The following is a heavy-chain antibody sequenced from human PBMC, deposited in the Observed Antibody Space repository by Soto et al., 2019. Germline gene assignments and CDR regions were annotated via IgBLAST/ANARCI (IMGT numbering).Heavy chain of an antibody. J-gene: IGHJ4*02. Sequence: GGSLRLSCAASGFTFSSYAMSWVRQAPGKGLEWVSAISGSGGSTYYADSVKGRFTISRDNSKNTLYLQMNSLRAEDTAVYYCAKDRATLWFGEFIAGFDYWGQGTLVTVSS. CDR3: AKDRATLWFGEFIAGFDY. CDR1: GFTFSSYA. V-gene: IGHV3-23*01. D-gene: IGHD3-10*01. CDR2: ISGSGGST.